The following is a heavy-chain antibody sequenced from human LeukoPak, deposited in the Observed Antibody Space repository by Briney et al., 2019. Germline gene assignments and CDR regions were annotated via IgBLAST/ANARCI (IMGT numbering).Heavy chain of an antibody. D-gene: IGHD3-16*01. Sequence: SETLSLTCTVSGGSITSHFWTWIRQAPGKGLEWVGYVSKSGSTNYNPSLQSRITISVDTSKNQFFLKLTSITAADTAVYFCARDDYGVFDAFDVWGQGTVVTVSS. CDR2: VSKSGST. CDR3: ARDDYGVFDAFDV. J-gene: IGHJ3*01. CDR1: GGSITSHF. V-gene: IGHV4-4*08.